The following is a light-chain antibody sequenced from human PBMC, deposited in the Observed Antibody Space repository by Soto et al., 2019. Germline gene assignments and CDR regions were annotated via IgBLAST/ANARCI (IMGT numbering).Light chain of an antibody. J-gene: IGLJ1*01. CDR2: ENN. CDR3: QSYDSSLSGYV. V-gene: IGLV1-40*01. CDR1: SSNIGAGYE. Sequence: QSVLTQPPSVSEAPGQRVTISCTGSSSNIGAGYEAHWYQQVPGTAPKLLIYENNNRPSGVPDRFSGSKSGTSASLAITGLHAEDEAEYYCQSYDSSLSGYVFGPGTKVTVL.